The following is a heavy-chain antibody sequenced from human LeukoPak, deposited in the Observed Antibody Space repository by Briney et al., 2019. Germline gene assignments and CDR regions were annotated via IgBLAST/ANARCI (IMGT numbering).Heavy chain of an antibody. Sequence: SETLSLTCTVSGGSISSYYWSWIRQPPGKGLEWIGYIYYSGSTNYNPSLKSRVTISVDTSKNQFSLKLSSVTAADTAVYYCARVTTMGFDYWGQGTLVTVSS. CDR2: IYYSGST. D-gene: IGHD4/OR15-4a*01. J-gene: IGHJ4*02. CDR3: ARVTTMGFDY. CDR1: GGSISSYY. V-gene: IGHV4-59*01.